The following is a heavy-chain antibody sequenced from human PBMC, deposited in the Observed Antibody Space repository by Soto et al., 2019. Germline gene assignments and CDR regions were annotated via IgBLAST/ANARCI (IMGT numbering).Heavy chain of an antibody. CDR3: ARVRRLRVIITRYSSYSMDV. J-gene: IGHJ6*02. V-gene: IGHV4-34*01. D-gene: IGHD3-10*01. CDR1: GGSFSGYY. CDR2: INHSGST. Sequence: SETLSLTCAVYGGSFSGYYWSWIRQPPGKGLEWIGEINHSGSTNYNPSLKSRVTISVDTSKNQFSLKLSSVTAADTAVYYCARVRRLRVIITRYSSYSMDVCLQGTPLT.